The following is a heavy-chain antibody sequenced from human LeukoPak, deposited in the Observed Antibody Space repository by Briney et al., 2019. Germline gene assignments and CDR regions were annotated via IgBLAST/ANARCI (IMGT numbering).Heavy chain of an antibody. Sequence: PSETLSLTCAVYGGSFSGYYWSWIRQPPGKGLEWIGEINHSGSTNYNPSLKSRVTISVDTSKNQISLKLSSVAAADTAVYYCARGGYCSSTSCHVDYWGQGTLVTVSS. D-gene: IGHD2-2*01. CDR3: ARGGYCSSTSCHVDY. CDR2: INHSGST. V-gene: IGHV4-34*01. CDR1: GGSFSGYY. J-gene: IGHJ4*02.